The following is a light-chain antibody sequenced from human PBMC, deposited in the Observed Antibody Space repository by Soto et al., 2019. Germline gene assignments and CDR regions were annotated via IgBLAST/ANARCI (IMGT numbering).Light chain of an antibody. J-gene: IGLJ1*01. Sequence: SALTQPASVSGSPGQSITISCTGTSSDVGSYNLVSWYQQHPGKAPKLMIYEGSKRPSGVSNRFSGSKSGNTASLTISRLQAEDEADYYCCSYAGSSTDVFGTGTKGTVL. CDR3: CSYAGSSTDV. V-gene: IGLV2-23*01. CDR2: EGS. CDR1: SSDVGSYNL.